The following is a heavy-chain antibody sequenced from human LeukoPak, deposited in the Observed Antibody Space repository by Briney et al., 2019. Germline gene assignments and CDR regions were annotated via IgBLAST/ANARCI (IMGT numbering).Heavy chain of an antibody. CDR1: GFTFSSYW. D-gene: IGHD2-2*03. CDR3: ARTRMDRYYFDY. CDR2: INTDGSST. J-gene: IGHJ4*02. Sequence: GGSLRLSCAASGFTFSSYWMHWVRQAPGKGLVWVSRINTDGSSTSYADSVKGRFTISRDNAKNTLYLQMNSLRAEDTAVYYCARTRMDRYYFDYWGQGTLVTVSS. V-gene: IGHV3-74*01.